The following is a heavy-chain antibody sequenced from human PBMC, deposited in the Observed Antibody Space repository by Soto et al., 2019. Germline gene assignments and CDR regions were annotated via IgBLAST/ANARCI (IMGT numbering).Heavy chain of an antibody. D-gene: IGHD1-26*01. Sequence: PGGSLRLSCAASGFNFSAYWMHWVRQVPGKGLVWVSRINNDGTTTTYADSVTGRFTISRDNAKNTLYLEINSLRDEDTAIYYCARVILIGGTTLLAYWGQGALVTVSS. CDR1: GFNFSAYW. J-gene: IGHJ4*02. CDR3: ARVILIGGTTLLAY. V-gene: IGHV3-74*03. CDR2: INNDGTTT.